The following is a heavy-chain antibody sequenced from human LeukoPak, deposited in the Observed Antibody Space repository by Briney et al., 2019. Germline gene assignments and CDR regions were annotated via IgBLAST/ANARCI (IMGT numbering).Heavy chain of an antibody. CDR1: GGSISSGDYY. CDR2: IYYSGST. CDR3: ARGPRWSGYTY. J-gene: IGHJ4*02. Sequence: SETLSLTCTVSGGSISSGDYYWSWIRQPPGKGLEWIGYIYYSGSTYYNPSLKSRVTISVDTSKNQFSLKLSSVTAADTAVYYCARGPRWSGYTYWGQGTLVTVSS. V-gene: IGHV4-30-4*08. D-gene: IGHD3-3*01.